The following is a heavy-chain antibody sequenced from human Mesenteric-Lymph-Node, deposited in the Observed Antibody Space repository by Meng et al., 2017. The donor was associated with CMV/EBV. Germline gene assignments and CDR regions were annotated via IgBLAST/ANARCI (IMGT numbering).Heavy chain of an antibody. CDR3: ARNRRGGMDV. CDR2: ISSSSSYI. CDR1: GFTFNGYS. J-gene: IGHJ6*02. V-gene: IGHV3-21*01. D-gene: IGHD2/OR15-2a*01. Sequence: GESLKISCAASGFTFNGYSMNWVRQAPGKGLEWVSSISSSSSYIYYADSVKGRFTISRDNAKNSLYLQMNSLRAEDTAVYYCARNRRGGMDVWGQGTMVTVSS.